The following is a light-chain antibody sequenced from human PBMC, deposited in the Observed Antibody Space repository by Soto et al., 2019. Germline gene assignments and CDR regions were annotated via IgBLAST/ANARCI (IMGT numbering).Light chain of an antibody. J-gene: IGKJ1*01. CDR1: QSISTH. CDR3: QESYSRPKWR. Sequence: DIQMTQSPSSLSASVGDRVTVTCRASQSISTHLNWYQQKPGKAPKLLIYAASNVHSGVPSRFSGSGSGTDFTLTISSLQLEDFATYYCQESYSRPKWRSCQGTKVHI. V-gene: IGKV1-39*01. CDR2: AAS.